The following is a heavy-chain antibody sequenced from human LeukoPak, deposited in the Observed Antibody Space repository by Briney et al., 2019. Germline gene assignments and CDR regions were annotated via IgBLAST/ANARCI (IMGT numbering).Heavy chain of an antibody. CDR2: ISYDGSNK. J-gene: IGHJ4*02. CDR1: GFTFSSYA. D-gene: IGHD4/OR15-4a*01. Sequence: QPGGSLRLSCAASGFTFSSYAMHWVRQAPGKGLEWVAVISYDGSNKYYADSVKGRFTISRDNAKNSLYLQMNSLRAEDTAVYYCARDSSYGAAFDYWGQGTPVAVSS. CDR3: ARDSSYGAAFDY. V-gene: IGHV3-30-3*01.